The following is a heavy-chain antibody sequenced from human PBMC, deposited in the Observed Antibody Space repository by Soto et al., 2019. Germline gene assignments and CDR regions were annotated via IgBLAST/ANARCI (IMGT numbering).Heavy chain of an antibody. CDR2: ISYVGSNK. V-gene: IGHV3-30-3*01. D-gene: IGHD3-10*01. Sequence: QVQLVESGGGVVQPGRLLRHFCAASGFTFSSYAMHWVRQARGKGLEWVAVISYVGSNKYYADSVKGGFTISRYNSKNTLYLQMNSLRAEDTAVYYCIEYMVRGVGNWFGPWGQGTLVTVSS. J-gene: IGHJ5*02. CDR3: IEYMVRGVGNWFGP. CDR1: GFTFSSYA.